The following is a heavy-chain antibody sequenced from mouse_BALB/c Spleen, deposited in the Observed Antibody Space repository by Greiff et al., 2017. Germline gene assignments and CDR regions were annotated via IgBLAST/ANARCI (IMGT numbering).Heavy chain of an antibody. CDR3: ARLKRPRYFDV. J-gene: IGHJ1*01. CDR1: GYSITSGY. Sequence: VHLVQSGPSLVKPSPSLSLTCSASGYSITSGYWNWIRKFPGNKLEYMGYISYSGSTYYNPSLNSRISITRDTSTNQDYLQLNSVTTEDTATYYCARLKRPRYFDVWGAGTTVTVAS. D-gene: IGHD2-12*01. CDR2: ISYSGST. V-gene: IGHV3-8*02.